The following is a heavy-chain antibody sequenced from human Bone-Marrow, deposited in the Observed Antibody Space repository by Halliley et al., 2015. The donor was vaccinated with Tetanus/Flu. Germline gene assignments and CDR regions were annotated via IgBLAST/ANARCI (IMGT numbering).Heavy chain of an antibody. Sequence: TLSLTCTVSGDSTTSDAYYWSWIRQPPGKGLEWVGYIYYSGTTYYNPSLKSRVAISVDTSKSQFSLKLNSVTAADTAIYYCARATSVTTFSSFWFDPWGQGTLVTVSS. CDR3: ARATSVTTFSSFWFDP. J-gene: IGHJ5*02. D-gene: IGHD4-17*01. CDR2: IYYSGTT. V-gene: IGHV4-31*03. CDR1: GDSTTSDAYY.